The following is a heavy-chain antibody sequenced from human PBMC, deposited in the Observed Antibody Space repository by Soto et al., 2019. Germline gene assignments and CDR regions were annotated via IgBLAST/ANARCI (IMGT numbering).Heavy chain of an antibody. J-gene: IGHJ6*02. CDR1: GGSISSGGYY. Sequence: LSLTCTVSGGSISSGGYYWSWIRQHPGKGLEWIGYIYYSGSTYYNPSLKSRVTISVDTSKNQFSLKLSSVTAADTAVYYCARDRNRVDYGMDVWGQGTTVTVSS. CDR2: IYYSGST. CDR3: ARDRNRVDYGMDV. V-gene: IGHV4-31*03. D-gene: IGHD2-15*01.